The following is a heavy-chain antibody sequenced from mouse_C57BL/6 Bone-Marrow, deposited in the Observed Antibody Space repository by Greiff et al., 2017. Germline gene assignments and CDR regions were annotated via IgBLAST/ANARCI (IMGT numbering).Heavy chain of an antibody. V-gene: IGHV5-9-1*02. J-gene: IGHJ1*03. CDR2: ISSGGDYI. D-gene: IGHD2-5*01. Sequence: EVKLMESGEGLVKPGGSLKLSCAASGFTFSSYAMSWVRQTPENRLEWVAYISSGGDYIYYADTVKGRFTISRDNARNTLYLQMSSLKSEDTAMYYCTRDHYSNYLWYFDVWGTGTTVTVSS. CDR3: TRDHYSNYLWYFDV. CDR1: GFTFSSYA.